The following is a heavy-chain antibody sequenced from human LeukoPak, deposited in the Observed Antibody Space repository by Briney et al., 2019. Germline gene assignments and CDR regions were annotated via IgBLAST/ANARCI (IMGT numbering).Heavy chain of an antibody. V-gene: IGHV1-2*02. CDR1: GYTFTRYY. CDR2: INPNSGGT. J-gene: IGHJ3*02. D-gene: IGHD1-26*01. Sequence: ASVKVSCKASGYTFTRYYMHWVRQAPGQGLEWRGWINPNSGGTNYAQKFQGRVTMTRDTSISTAYMELSRLRSDDTAVYYCSVSGSGSYSAFDIWGQGTMVTVSS. CDR3: SVSGSGSYSAFDI.